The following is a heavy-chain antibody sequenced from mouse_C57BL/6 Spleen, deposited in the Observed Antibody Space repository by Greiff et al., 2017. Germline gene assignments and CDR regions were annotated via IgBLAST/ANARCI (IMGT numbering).Heavy chain of an antibody. CDR1: GFTFSSYA. CDR3: ARDMRGSSGHYAMDY. CDR2: ISDGGSYT. J-gene: IGHJ4*01. D-gene: IGHD3-2*02. Sequence: EVQLQQSGGGLVKPGGSLKLSCAASGFTFSSYAMSWVRQTPEKRLEWVATISDGGSYTYYPDNVKGRFTISRDNAKNNLYLQMSHLKSEDTAMYYCARDMRGSSGHYAMDYWGQGTSVTVSS. V-gene: IGHV5-4*01.